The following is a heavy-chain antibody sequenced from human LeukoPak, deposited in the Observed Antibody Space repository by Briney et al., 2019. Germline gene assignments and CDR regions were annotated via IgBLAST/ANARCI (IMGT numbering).Heavy chain of an antibody. CDR2: ISYDGTNK. V-gene: IGHV3-30*18. Sequence: GRSLRLSCAASGFTFSSYGMHWVRQAPGKGLEWVAVISYDGTNKYYADSVKGRFTISRDNSKNTLYLQMNSLRAEDTAVYYCAKDRAMGSYFDYWGQGTLVTDSS. CDR1: GFTFSSYG. J-gene: IGHJ4*02. D-gene: IGHD5-18*01. CDR3: AKDRAMGSYFDY.